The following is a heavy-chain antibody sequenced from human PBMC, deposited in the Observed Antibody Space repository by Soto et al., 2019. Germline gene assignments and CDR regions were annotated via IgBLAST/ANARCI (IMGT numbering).Heavy chain of an antibody. CDR2: MNPNSGNT. CDR1: GYTFTSYD. Sequence: QVQLVQSGAEVKKPGASVKVSCKASGYTFTSYDINWVRQATGQGLEWMGWMNPNSGNTGYAQKFHGRVTMTRNTSISTAYKELSSLRSEDTAVYYCARGDGSGSYYFYVVGQHYYYYGMDVWGQGTTVTVSS. D-gene: IGHD3-10*01. V-gene: IGHV1-8*01. CDR3: ARGDGSGSYYFYVVGQHYYYYGMDV. J-gene: IGHJ6*02.